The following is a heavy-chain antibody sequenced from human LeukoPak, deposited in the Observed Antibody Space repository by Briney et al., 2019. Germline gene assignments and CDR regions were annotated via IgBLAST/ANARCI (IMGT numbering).Heavy chain of an antibody. D-gene: IGHD4-17*01. CDR2: NNVGGDKK. CDR3: AKARYGDNISDGFDT. Sequence: GSLILCCAAAGITFSSYAMSLGRQAPREGVELATSNNVGGDKKFYVDFVKGRVTITRDNSKKLLFLQMSSLRAEDTAVYYCAKARYGDNISDGFDTWGQGTMVTVSS. V-gene: IGHV3-23*01. CDR1: GITFSSYA. J-gene: IGHJ3*02.